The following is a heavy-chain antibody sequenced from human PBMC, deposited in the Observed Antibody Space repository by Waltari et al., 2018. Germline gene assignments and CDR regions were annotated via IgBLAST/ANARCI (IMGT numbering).Heavy chain of an antibody. CDR2: IYAGDSDP. CDR1: GYSCTSHW. CDR3: ARLLGGSSSSTFDY. J-gene: IGHJ4*02. Sequence: EVQVVQSGAEVTKSGECLKISCNGSGYSCTSHWIAGVRHMPGKRLDGRVIIYAGDSDPRYSPSFQGQVTISADKSISTAYLHWRSLKASDTAMYYCARLLGGSSSSTFDYWGQGTLVTVSS. V-gene: IGHV5-51*01. D-gene: IGHD6-6*01.